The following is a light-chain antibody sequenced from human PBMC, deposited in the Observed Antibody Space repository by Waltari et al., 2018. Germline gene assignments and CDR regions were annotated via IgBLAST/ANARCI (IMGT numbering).Light chain of an antibody. J-gene: IGLJ2*01. CDR3: SSYTSSSTVGVL. Sequence: QSALTQPASVSGSPGQSITIPCTGTSHDVGHYNYFSWYQQRPGKAPKLILYDVSYRPSGVSNRFSGSKSGSTASLTISGLQAEDEADYHCSSYTSSSTVGVLFGGGTKLTVL. CDR2: DVS. V-gene: IGLV2-14*03. CDR1: SHDVGHYNY.